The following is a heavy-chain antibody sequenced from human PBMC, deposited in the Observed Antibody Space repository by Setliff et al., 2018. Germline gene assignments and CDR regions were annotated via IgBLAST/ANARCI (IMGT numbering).Heavy chain of an antibody. CDR2: ISAYNGNT. CDR1: GYTFTSYG. D-gene: IGHD3-3*01. V-gene: IGHV1-18*01. Sequence: ASVKVSCKASGYTFTSYGISWVRQAPGQGLEWMGWISAYNGNTNYAQKLQGRVTMTTDTSTSTAYMELRSLRSDDTAVYYCARRETYYNFWSGYYAYWGQGTLVTVPS. J-gene: IGHJ4*02. CDR3: ARRETYYNFWSGYYAY.